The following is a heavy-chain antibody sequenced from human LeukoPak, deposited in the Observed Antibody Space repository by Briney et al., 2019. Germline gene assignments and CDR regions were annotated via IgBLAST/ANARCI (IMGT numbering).Heavy chain of an antibody. J-gene: IGHJ4*02. CDR3: ARVGRGYCSGGSCHFDY. Sequence: PSETLSLTCTVSGGSISSYYWSWIRQPPGKGLEWIGYIYYSGSTNYNPSLKSRVTISVDTSKNQFSLKLSSVTAADTAVYYCARVGRGYCSGGSCHFDYWGQGTLVTVSS. V-gene: IGHV4-59*01. D-gene: IGHD2-15*01. CDR1: GGSISSYY. CDR2: IYYSGST.